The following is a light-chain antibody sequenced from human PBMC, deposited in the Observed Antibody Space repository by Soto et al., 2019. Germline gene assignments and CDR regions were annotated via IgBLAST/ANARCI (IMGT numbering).Light chain of an antibody. CDR2: YTS. V-gene: IGKV3-15*01. J-gene: IGKJ3*01. CDR3: QQYNNWHPGAT. Sequence: DIVMTQSPATLSVSPGERVTLSCRASRTVTTNLAWYQQKPRQAPRLLIYYTSTRATGIPARFSGSGSDKEFTLTISSLQSEDSAVYHCQQYNNWHPGATFGPGTKVEIK. CDR1: RTVTTN.